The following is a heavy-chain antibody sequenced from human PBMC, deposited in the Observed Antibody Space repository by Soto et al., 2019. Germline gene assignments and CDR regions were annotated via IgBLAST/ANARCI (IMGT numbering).Heavy chain of an antibody. CDR2: IRSRANNFAT. Sequence: LRLSCAASGFIFSGSAIHWVRQASGKGLEWVGRIRSRANNFATSSAASVKGRFTFSRDDSKNTAYLQMNTLKPEDTAVYYCARGQGAAIGDYYYHGMDVWGQGTTVTVSS. D-gene: IGHD2-2*02. CDR3: ARGQGAAIGDYYYHGMDV. J-gene: IGHJ6*02. CDR1: GFIFSGSA. V-gene: IGHV3-73*01.